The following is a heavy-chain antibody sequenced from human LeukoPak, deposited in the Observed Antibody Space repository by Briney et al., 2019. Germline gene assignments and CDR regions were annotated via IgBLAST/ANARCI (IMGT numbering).Heavy chain of an antibody. CDR2: ISDSGDYV. CDR3: ARDPVGATDYFDY. V-gene: IGHV3-21*01. J-gene: IGHJ4*02. D-gene: IGHD1-26*01. Sequence: GGSLRLSCAASGFTFSSYSMNWVRQAPGKGLEWVSSISDSGDYVYYADSVKGRFTISRDNAKNTLYLHMNSLTAEDTAVYYCARDPVGATDYFDYWGQGTLVTVSS. CDR1: GFTFSSYS.